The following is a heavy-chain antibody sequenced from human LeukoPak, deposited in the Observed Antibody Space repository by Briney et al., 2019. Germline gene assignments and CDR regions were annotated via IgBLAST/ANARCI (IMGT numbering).Heavy chain of an antibody. CDR3: ARGALLLWFGEPIMFDP. CDR1: GYTFTSYD. CDR2: MNPNSGNT. Sequence: ASVKVSCKASGYTFTSYDINWVRQANGQGLEWMGWMNPNSGNTGYAQKFQGRVTMTRNTSISTAYMELSSLRSEDTAVYYCARGALLLWFGEPIMFDPWGQGTLVTVSS. J-gene: IGHJ5*02. V-gene: IGHV1-8*01. D-gene: IGHD3-10*01.